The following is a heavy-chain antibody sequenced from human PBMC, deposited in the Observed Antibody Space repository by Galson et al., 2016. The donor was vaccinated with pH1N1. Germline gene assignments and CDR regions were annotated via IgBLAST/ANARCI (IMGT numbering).Heavy chain of an antibody. V-gene: IGHV3-30*04. CDR3: AREGKRWLQFEALDI. J-gene: IGHJ3*02. CDR2: ISYEGSDK. Sequence: SLRLSCAASGFAFNNYAVHWVRQAPGKGLEWVAIISYEGSDKYYADSVKGRFTISRDNSKNTLYLQMNRLRAGDTAIYYCAREGKRWLQFEALDIWGQGTMVTVSS. CDR1: GFAFNNYA. D-gene: IGHD5-24*01.